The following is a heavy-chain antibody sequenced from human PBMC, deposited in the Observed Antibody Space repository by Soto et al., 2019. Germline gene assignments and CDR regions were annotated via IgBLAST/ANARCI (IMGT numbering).Heavy chain of an antibody. CDR3: ARFTAAGPYYYYGMDV. CDR1: GYSFTSYW. Sequence: GESLKISCKGSGYSFTSYWISWVRQMPGKGLEWMGRIDPSDSYTNYSPSFQGHVTISADKSISTAYLQWSSLKASDTAMYYCARFTAAGPYYYYGMDVWGQETTVTVSS. J-gene: IGHJ6*02. V-gene: IGHV5-10-1*01. CDR2: IDPSDSYT. D-gene: IGHD6-13*01.